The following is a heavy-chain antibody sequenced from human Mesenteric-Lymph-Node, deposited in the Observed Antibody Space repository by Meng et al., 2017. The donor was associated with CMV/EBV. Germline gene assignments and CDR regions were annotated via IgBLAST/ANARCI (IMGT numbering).Heavy chain of an antibody. J-gene: IGHJ6*02. Sequence: KVSCKDSGYSFTSFWIGWVRQMPGKGLEWMGIIYPGDSDTRYSPSFQGQVTISADKSISTAYLQWSSLKASDTAMYYCARLQGIAAAGTTYGMDVWGQGTTVTVSS. CDR1: GYSFTSFW. CDR2: IYPGDSDT. V-gene: IGHV5-51*01. CDR3: ARLQGIAAAGTTYGMDV. D-gene: IGHD6-13*01.